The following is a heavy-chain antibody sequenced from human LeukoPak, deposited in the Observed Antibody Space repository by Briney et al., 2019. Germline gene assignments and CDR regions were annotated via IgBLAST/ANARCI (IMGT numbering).Heavy chain of an antibody. V-gene: IGHV1-3*01. CDR1: GYTFTSYA. Sequence: ASVKVSCKASGYTFTSYAMHWVRQAPGQRLEWMGWINAGNGNTKYSQKFQGRVTITRDTSASTAYMELSSLRSEDTAVYYCARVKYYDSSGYSYYFDYWGQGTLVTVSS. CDR3: ARVKYYDSSGYSYYFDY. D-gene: IGHD3-22*01. J-gene: IGHJ4*02. CDR2: INAGNGNT.